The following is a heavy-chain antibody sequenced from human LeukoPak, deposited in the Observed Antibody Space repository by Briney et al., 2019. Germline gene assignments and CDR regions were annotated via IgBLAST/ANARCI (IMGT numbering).Heavy chain of an antibody. Sequence: PSETLSLTCTVSGGSISSYYWNWIRQPPGKGLEWIGYIYYSGSTYYNPSLKSRVTISVDTSKNQFSLKLSSVTAADTAVYYCARVTSDSSGYVIDYWGQGTLVTVSS. D-gene: IGHD3-22*01. V-gene: IGHV4-59*08. CDR1: GGSISSYY. CDR2: IYYSGST. CDR3: ARVTSDSSGYVIDY. J-gene: IGHJ4*02.